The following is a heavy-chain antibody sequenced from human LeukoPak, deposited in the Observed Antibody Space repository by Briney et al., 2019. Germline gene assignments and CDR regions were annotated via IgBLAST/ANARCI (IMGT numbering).Heavy chain of an antibody. CDR1: GFSFSSYS. J-gene: IGHJ4*02. CDR3: ARGMESDYGEGRIFDY. CDR2: ISTSSSYI. Sequence: GGSLRLSCAASGFSFSSYSMNWVRQAPGKGLEWVSSISTSSSYIYYADSVKGRFTISRDNAKKSLYLQMNSLRAEDTALYYCARGMESDYGEGRIFDYWGQGTLVTVSS. D-gene: IGHD4-17*01. V-gene: IGHV3-21*04.